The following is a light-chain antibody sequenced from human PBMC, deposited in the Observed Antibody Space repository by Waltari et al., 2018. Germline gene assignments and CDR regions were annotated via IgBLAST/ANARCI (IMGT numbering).Light chain of an antibody. J-gene: IGLJ3*02. Sequence: QSALTQPPSASGSPGQSVTISCTGTSSDVGGYNYVSWYQQHPGKAPKLIIYEVTKRPSGGPDRFSGSKSGNTASLTVSGLQTEDEADYYCISYAGSNTWVFGGGTKLTVL. V-gene: IGLV2-8*01. CDR1: SSDVGGYNY. CDR2: EVT. CDR3: ISYAGSNTWV.